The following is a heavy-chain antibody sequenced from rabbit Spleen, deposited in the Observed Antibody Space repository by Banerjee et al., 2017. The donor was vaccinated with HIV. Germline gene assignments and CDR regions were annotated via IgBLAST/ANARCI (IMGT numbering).Heavy chain of an antibody. V-gene: IGHV1S45*01. D-gene: IGHD1-1*01. CDR1: GFSFGDRDV. CDR3: ARDLVGVIGWNFYL. Sequence: QEQLVESGGGLVQPEGSLTLTCKASGFSFGDRDVMCWVRQAPGKGLEWIACINAATAKPVYATWAKGRFTISRTSSTTVTLRMTSLTVADTATYFCARDLVGVIGWNFYLWGPGTLVTVS. CDR2: INAATAKP. J-gene: IGHJ4*01.